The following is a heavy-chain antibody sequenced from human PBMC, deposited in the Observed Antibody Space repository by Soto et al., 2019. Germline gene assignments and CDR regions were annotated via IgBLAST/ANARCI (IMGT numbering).Heavy chain of an antibody. Sequence: PGGSLRLSCAASGFTFSSYEMNWVRQAPGKGLEWVSYISSSGSTIYYADSVKGRFTISRDNAKNSLYLQMNSRRAEDTAVYYCAREAAAGSDAFDIWGQGTMVTVSS. CDR3: AREAAAGSDAFDI. CDR2: ISSSGSTI. J-gene: IGHJ3*02. V-gene: IGHV3-48*03. D-gene: IGHD6-13*01. CDR1: GFTFSSYE.